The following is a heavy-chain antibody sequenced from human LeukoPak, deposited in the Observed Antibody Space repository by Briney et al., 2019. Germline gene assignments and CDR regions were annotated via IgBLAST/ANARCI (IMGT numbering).Heavy chain of an antibody. V-gene: IGHV3-23*01. CDR3: ARDGYSSSSEY. J-gene: IGHJ4*02. CDR2: ISGSGGST. CDR1: GFTFSSYG. Sequence: GGSLRLSCAASGFTFSSYGMSWVRQAPGKGLEWVSAISGSGGSTYYADSVEGRFTISRDNAKNSLFLQMNSLRAEDTAVYYCARDGYSSSSEYWGQGTLVTVSS. D-gene: IGHD6-6*01.